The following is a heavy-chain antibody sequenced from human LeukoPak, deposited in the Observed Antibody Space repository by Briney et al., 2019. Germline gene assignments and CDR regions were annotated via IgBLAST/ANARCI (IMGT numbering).Heavy chain of an antibody. CDR3: ARVANRYCSGGSCPFFGY. Sequence: SETLSLTCTVSGGSISSSSYYWGWIRQPPGKGLEWIGSIYYSGSTYYNPSLKSRVTISVDTSKNQFSLKLSSVTAADTAVYYCARVANRYCSGGSCPFFGYWGQGTLVTVS. J-gene: IGHJ4*02. CDR1: GGSISSSSYY. V-gene: IGHV4-39*07. D-gene: IGHD2-15*01. CDR2: IYYSGST.